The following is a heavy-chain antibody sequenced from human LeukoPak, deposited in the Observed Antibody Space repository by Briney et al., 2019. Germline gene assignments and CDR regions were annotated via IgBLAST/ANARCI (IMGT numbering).Heavy chain of an antibody. Sequence: SETLSLTCTVSGGSMSSYYWSWVRQPPGKGLEWIGYIHYSGTPTYNPSLKSRLTISVDTAKSQFSLKLSSVTAADTAVYYCARTGDSSGYYSPFDYWGQGTLVTVSS. D-gene: IGHD3-22*01. V-gene: IGHV4-59*01. CDR3: ARTGDSSGYYSPFDY. CDR2: IHYSGTP. J-gene: IGHJ4*02. CDR1: GGSMSSYY.